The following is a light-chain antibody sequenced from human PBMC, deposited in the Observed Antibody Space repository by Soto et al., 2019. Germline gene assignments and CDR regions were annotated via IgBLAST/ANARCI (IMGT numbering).Light chain of an antibody. CDR3: QQRSNNPPSLT. CDR1: QSVSSY. J-gene: IGKJ4*01. CDR2: DAS. V-gene: IGKV3-11*01. Sequence: EIVLTQSPATLSLSPGERATLSCRASQSVSSYLAWYQQKPGQAPRLLIYDASNRATGIPARFSGSGSGTDFTLTISSLELEDFAVYYCQQRSNNPPSLTFGGGTKVEIK.